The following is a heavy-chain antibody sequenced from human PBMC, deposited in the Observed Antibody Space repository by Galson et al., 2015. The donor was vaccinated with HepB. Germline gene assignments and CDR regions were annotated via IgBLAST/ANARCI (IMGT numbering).Heavy chain of an antibody. CDR1: GFTFDNYA. CDR2: ISGSGDGT. V-gene: IGHV3-23*01. CDR3: ATQVDLHYYHNYIDV. D-gene: IGHD5-12*01. J-gene: IGHJ6*03. Sequence: LRLSCAASGFTFDNYAMSWVRQAPGKGLEWVSAISGSGDGTYYAESVRGRFTISRDNSENTLHLQMDGLRAEDTAVYYCATQVDLHYYHNYIDVWGKGTTVTVSS.